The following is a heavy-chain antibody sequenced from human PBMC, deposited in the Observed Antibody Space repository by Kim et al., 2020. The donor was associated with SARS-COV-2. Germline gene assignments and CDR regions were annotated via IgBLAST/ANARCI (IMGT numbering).Heavy chain of an antibody. J-gene: IGHJ3*02. CDR1: GGSISSGGYY. CDR3: ARGKTNSDAFDI. CDR2: IYYSGST. D-gene: IGHD7-27*01. V-gene: IGHV4-31*03. Sequence: SETLSLTCTVSGGSISSGGYYWSWIRQHPGKGLEWIGYIYYSGSTYYNPSLKSRVTISVDTSKNQFSLKLSSVTAADTAVYYCARGKTNSDAFDIWGQGTMVTVSS.